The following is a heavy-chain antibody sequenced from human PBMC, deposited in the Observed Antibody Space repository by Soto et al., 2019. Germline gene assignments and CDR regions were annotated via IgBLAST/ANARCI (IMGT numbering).Heavy chain of an antibody. Sequence: HPGGSLRLSCAASGFTFSSYAMHWVRQAPGKGLEWVAVISYDGSNKYYADSVKGRFTISRDNSKNTLYLQMNSLRAEDTAVYYCARDTLDYGDYGMDVWGQGTTVTVSS. D-gene: IGHD4-17*01. CDR2: ISYDGSNK. V-gene: IGHV3-30-3*01. CDR1: GFTFSSYA. J-gene: IGHJ6*02. CDR3: ARDTLDYGDYGMDV.